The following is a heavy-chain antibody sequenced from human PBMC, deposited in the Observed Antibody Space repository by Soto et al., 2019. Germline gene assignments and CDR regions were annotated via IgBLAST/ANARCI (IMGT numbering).Heavy chain of an antibody. CDR2: SRNQANSYTT. Sequence: EVQLVESGGGLVQPGGSLRVSCAASGFTFSDHYMDWVRQAPGKGLEWVARSRNQANSYTTEYAASVNGRFTISRDDSKNSLYLQTDRLKTEDTAVYYCTRSDSSGYLEYWGQGTLVTVSS. CDR1: GFTFSDHY. J-gene: IGHJ4*02. CDR3: TRSDSSGYLEY. V-gene: IGHV3-72*01. D-gene: IGHD3-22*01.